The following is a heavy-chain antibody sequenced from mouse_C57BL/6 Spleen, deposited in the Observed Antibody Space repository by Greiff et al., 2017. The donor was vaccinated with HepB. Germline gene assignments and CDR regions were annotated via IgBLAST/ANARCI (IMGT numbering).Heavy chain of an antibody. CDR1: GYTFTSYW. CDR3: ARWSYYGSSELYYYAMDY. V-gene: IGHV1-53*01. D-gene: IGHD1-1*01. J-gene: IGHJ4*01. Sequence: QVQLQQPGTELVKPGASVKLSCKASGYTFTSYWMHWVKQRPGQGLEWIGNINPSNGGTNYNEKFKSKATLTVDKSSSTAYMQLSSLTSEDSAVYYCARWSYYGSSELYYYAMDYWGQGTSVTVSS. CDR2: INPSNGGT.